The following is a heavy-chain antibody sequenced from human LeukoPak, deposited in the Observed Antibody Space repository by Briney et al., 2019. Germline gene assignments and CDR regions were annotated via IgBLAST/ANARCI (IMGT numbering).Heavy chain of an antibody. Sequence: GGSLRLSCAASGFTFSSYSMNWVRQAPGKGLEWVSSISSSSYIYYADSVKGRFTISRDNAKNSLYLQMNSLRAEDTAVYYCASHYYDSSGYYLQAFDYWGQGTLVTVSS. CDR3: ASHYYDSSGYYLQAFDY. J-gene: IGHJ4*02. V-gene: IGHV3-21*01. CDR2: ISSSSYI. CDR1: GFTFSSYS. D-gene: IGHD3-22*01.